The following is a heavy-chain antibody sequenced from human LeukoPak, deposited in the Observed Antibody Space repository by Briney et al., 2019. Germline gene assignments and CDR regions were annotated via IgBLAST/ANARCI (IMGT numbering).Heavy chain of an antibody. CDR1: GFTFSSYA. CDR3: VKANSGYYLLFDY. V-gene: IGHV3-23*01. CDR2: ISGSGGST. Sequence: GGSLRLSCAASGFTFSSYAMNWVRQAPGKGLEWVSGISGSGGSTYYADSVKGRYTISRDNSKNTLYLQMNSLRAEDTAVYYCVKANSGYYLLFDYWGQGTLVTVSS. D-gene: IGHD5-12*01. J-gene: IGHJ4*02.